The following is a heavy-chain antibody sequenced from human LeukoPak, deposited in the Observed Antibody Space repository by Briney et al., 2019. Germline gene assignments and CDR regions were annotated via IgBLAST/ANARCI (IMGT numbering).Heavy chain of an antibody. CDR2: ITSSSYFI. D-gene: IGHD6-13*01. V-gene: IGHV3-21*01. CDR3: ARFGAAAGLFDY. CDR1: GFTFSSYN. J-gene: IGHJ4*02. Sequence: SGGSLRLSCAASGFTFSSYNMNWVRQAPGKGLEWISSITSSSYFIYYADPLKGRFTISRDNAKNSLFLQMNSLRVEDTAVYYCARFGAAAGLFDYWGQGTLVTVSS.